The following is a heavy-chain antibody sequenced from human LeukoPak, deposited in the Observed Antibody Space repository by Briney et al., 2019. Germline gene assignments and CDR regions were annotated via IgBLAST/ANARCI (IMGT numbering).Heavy chain of an antibody. J-gene: IGHJ4*02. V-gene: IGHV3-53*01. CDR1: GFTVSSNY. CDR3: ARDLYSSGWTDY. Sequence: GGSLRLSCAASGFTVSSNYMSWVRQAPGKGLEWVSVIYSGGSTYYADSVKGRFTISRDNSKNTLYLQMNSLRAEDTAVCYCARDLYSSGWTDYWGQGTLVTVSS. D-gene: IGHD6-19*01. CDR2: IYSGGST.